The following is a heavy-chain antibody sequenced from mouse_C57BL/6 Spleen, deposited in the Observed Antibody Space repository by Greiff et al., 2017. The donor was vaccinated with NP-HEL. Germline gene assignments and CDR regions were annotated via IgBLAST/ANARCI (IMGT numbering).Heavy chain of an antibody. CDR2: IDPNSGGT. D-gene: IGHD1-1*01. J-gene: IGHJ4*01. V-gene: IGHV1-72*01. Sequence: VKLMESGAELARPGASVKLSCKASGYTFTSYWMHWVKQRPGRGLEWIGRIDPNSGGTKYNEKFKSKATLTVDKPSSTAYMQLSSLTSEDSAVYDCARPPYGSSSYYAMDYWGQGTSVTVSS. CDR3: ARPPYGSSSYYAMDY. CDR1: GYTFTSYW.